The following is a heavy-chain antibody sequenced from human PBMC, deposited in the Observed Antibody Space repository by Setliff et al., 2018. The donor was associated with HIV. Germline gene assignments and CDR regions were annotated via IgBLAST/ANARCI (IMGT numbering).Heavy chain of an antibody. CDR1: GYTFTGHY. D-gene: IGHD5-12*01. J-gene: IGHJ4*02. CDR3: ARDANYGSSGYDREYFDY. V-gene: IGHV1-2*02. CDR2: IDPHTGGP. Sequence: ASVKVSCKASGYTFTGHYMHWVRQAPGQGLQWMGWIDPHTGGPQYSQKFLGRVTMTRDTSISTIYMELTSLRSDDTAIYYCARDANYGSSGYDREYFDYWGQGTLVTVSS.